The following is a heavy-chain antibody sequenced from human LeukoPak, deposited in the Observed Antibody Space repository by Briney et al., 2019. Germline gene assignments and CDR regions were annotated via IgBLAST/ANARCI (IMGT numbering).Heavy chain of an antibody. V-gene: IGHV3-21*01. CDR3: ARVGIEVPGIDH. D-gene: IGHD6-19*01. Sequence: PGGSLRLSCAASGFIFSSYSLNWVRQAPGKGLKWVSSISSSSTYIYYADSLKGRFTISRDNAKNSVYLQMNSVTAEDTAVYFCARVGIEVPGIDHWGQGALVTVSS. CDR1: GFIFSSYS. CDR2: ISSSSTYI. J-gene: IGHJ4*02.